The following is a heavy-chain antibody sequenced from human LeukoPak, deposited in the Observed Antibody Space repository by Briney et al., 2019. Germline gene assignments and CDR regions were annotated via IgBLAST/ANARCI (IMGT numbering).Heavy chain of an antibody. CDR3: ARDSHYYDSSGYYLFDY. V-gene: IGHV1-18*01. Sequence: WASVKVSCKASGYTFTSYGIGWVRQAPGQGLEWMGWISAYNGNTNYAQRLQGRVTMTTDTSTSTAYMELWSLRSDDTAVYYCARDSHYYDSSGYYLFDYWGQGTLVTVSS. CDR1: GYTFTSYG. CDR2: ISAYNGNT. D-gene: IGHD3-22*01. J-gene: IGHJ4*02.